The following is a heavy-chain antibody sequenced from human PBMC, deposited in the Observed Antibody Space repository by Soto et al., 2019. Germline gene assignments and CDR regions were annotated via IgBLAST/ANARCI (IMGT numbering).Heavy chain of an antibody. V-gene: IGHV3-11*04. D-gene: IGHD6-6*01. CDR1: GFTFSDYY. Sequence: QVQLVESGGGLVKPGGSLRLSCAASGFTFSDYYMSWIRQAPGKGLEWVSYISSSGSTIYYADSVKGRFTIARANAKNSLYLQMNSLSAEDTAVYYCAGDPAARPGYWFDPWGRGTLVTVSS. J-gene: IGHJ5*02. CDR3: AGDPAARPGYWFDP. CDR2: ISSSGSTI.